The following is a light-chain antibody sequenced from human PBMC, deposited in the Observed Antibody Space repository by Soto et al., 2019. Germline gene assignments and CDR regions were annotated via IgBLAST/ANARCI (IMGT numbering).Light chain of an antibody. CDR2: DVS. Sequence: QSVLNQPASVSGFPGQSIAISCSGTGSDVGDFRYVSWYQQRPGNAPKVLIYDVSNRPSGVSNRFSGSKSGNTASLTISGLQAEDEADYFCNSYTDNNAPVFGGGTKVTVL. CDR3: NSYTDNNAPV. J-gene: IGLJ2*01. V-gene: IGLV2-14*01. CDR1: GSDVGDFRY.